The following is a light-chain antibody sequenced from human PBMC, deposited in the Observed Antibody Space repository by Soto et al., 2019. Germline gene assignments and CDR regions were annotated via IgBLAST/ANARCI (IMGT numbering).Light chain of an antibody. J-gene: IGKJ1*01. V-gene: IGKV3-20*01. CDR3: QQYDSFPRT. CDR2: GAS. CDR1: QSVNNNF. Sequence: EIVLTQSPGTLSLSPGERATLSCRASQSVNNNFLAWYQQKPGQAPRLLIYGASSRATGIPDRFSGRGSGTDFTLTISRLEPGDFAMYYCQQYDSFPRTFGQGTKVEVK.